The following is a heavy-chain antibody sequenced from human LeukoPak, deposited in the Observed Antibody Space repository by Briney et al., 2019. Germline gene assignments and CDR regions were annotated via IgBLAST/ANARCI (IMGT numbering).Heavy chain of an antibody. J-gene: IGHJ6*03. CDR3: ARGIKSFGYYYYYMDV. CDR2: INHSGST. D-gene: IGHD3-16*01. Sequence: PSETLSLTCAVYGGSFSGYYWSWIRQPPGKGLEWIGEINHSGSTNYNPSLKSRVTISVDTSKNQFSLKLSSVTAADTAVYYCARGIKSFGYYYYYMDVWGKGTTVTVSS. V-gene: IGHV4-34*01. CDR1: GGSFSGYY.